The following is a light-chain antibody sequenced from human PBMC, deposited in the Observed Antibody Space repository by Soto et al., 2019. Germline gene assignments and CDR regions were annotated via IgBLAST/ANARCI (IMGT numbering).Light chain of an antibody. CDR2: DNN. CDR1: TSNIGSNF. Sequence: QSVLTQPPSVSAAPGQKVTISCSGSTSNIGSNFVSWYQQLPGTAPKLLIYDNNKRPSGIPDRFSASKSGTSATLGITGLQTGDEADYHGGTWDSSLYTVVFGGGTKLTVL. V-gene: IGLV1-51*01. CDR3: GTWDSSLYTVV. J-gene: IGLJ2*01.